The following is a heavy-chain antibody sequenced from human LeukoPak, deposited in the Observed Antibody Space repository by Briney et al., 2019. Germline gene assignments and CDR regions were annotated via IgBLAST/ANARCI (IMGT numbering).Heavy chain of an antibody. V-gene: IGHV3-49*03. CDR3: TREGAFIVGAPHAFDI. Sequence: QAGGSLRLSCSASGFTFGDYAMSWFRQAPGKGLEWVGFIRSKAYGGTTEYAASVKGRFTISRDDSKSIAYLQMNSLKTEDTAVYYCTREGAFIVGAPHAFDIWGQGTMVTVSS. D-gene: IGHD1-26*01. CDR1: GFTFGDYA. CDR2: IRSKAYGGTT. J-gene: IGHJ3*02.